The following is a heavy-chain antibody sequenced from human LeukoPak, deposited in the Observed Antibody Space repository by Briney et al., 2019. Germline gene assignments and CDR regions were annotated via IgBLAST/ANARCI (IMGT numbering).Heavy chain of an antibody. CDR1: GGSISSYY. D-gene: IGHD4-11*01. CDR2: IYTSGNT. Sequence: SETLSLTCTVSGGSISSYYWTWIRQPAGKGLEWIGRIYTSGNTNYNPSLKSRVSMSIDTSKNQFSLKLSSVTAADTAVYYCAREGHNNRNYLRGDAFDIWGQGTMVTVSS. J-gene: IGHJ3*02. CDR3: AREGHNNRNYLRGDAFDI. V-gene: IGHV4-4*07.